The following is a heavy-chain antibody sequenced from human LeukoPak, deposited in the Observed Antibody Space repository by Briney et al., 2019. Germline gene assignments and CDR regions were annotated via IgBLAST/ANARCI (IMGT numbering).Heavy chain of an antibody. V-gene: IGHV1-2*02. CDR1: VYTFAGYY. CDR3: ARDLMVGAADGDF. Sequence: ASVTVSCTASVYTFAGYYMHWVRQAPGQGLEWMGWTSPNSGGTNYAQKFQGRVTMTRDTSISTAYMELSRLRSDDTAVYYCARDLMVGAADGDFWGQGTLVTVSS. CDR2: TSPNSGGT. J-gene: IGHJ4*02. D-gene: IGHD2-15*01.